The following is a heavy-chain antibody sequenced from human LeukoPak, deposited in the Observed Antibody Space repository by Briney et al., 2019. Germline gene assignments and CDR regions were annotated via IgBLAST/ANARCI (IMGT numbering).Heavy chain of an antibody. D-gene: IGHD3-22*01. J-gene: IGHJ1*01. CDR3: VVGDYYDSSGYYRAFLH. Sequence: GGSLRLSCAASGFTFSSYEMNWVRQAPGKGLEWVSYISSSGSTIYYADSVKGRFTISRDNAKNSLYLQMNSLRAEDTAVYYCVVGDYYDSSGYYRAFLHWGQGTLVTVSS. V-gene: IGHV3-48*03. CDR1: GFTFSSYE. CDR2: ISSSGSTI.